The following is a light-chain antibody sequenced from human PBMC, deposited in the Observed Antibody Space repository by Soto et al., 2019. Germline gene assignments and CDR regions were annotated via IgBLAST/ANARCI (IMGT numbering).Light chain of an antibody. J-gene: IGKJ4*01. V-gene: IGKV3-15*01. CDR3: QQYNNWPPVT. CDR2: GAS. CDR1: QSVSSN. Sequence: EIVMTQSPATLSVSPGESATLSCRASQSVSSNLAWYQQKPGQAPRLLIYGASTRATGIPARFSGSGSGTEFTLTISSLQSEDVAVYYCQQYNNWPPVTFGGGTKVEIK.